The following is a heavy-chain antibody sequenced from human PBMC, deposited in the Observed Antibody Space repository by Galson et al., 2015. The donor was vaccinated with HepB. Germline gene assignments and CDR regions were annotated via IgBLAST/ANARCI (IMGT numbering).Heavy chain of an antibody. CDR3: ARGVPRYYDFWYPTLRLDY. CDR1: GGSFSGYY. Sequence: LSLTCAVYGGSFSGYYWSWIRQPPGKGLEWIGEINHSGSTNYNPSLKSRVTISVDTSKNQFSLKLSSVTAADTAVYYCARGVPRYYDFWYPTLRLDYWGQGTLVTVSS. D-gene: IGHD3-3*01. J-gene: IGHJ4*02. V-gene: IGHV4-34*01. CDR2: INHSGST.